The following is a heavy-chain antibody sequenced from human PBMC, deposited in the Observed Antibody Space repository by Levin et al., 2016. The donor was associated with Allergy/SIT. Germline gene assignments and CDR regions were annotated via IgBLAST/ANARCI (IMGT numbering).Heavy chain of an antibody. Sequence: WIRQPPGKGLEWIGSIYYSGSTYYNPSLKSRVTISVDTSKNQFSLKLSSVTAADTAVYYCASGLAVAGIYYFDYWGQGTLVTVSS. J-gene: IGHJ4*02. CDR3: ASGLAVAGIYYFDY. V-gene: IGHV4-39*01. D-gene: IGHD6-19*01. CDR2: IYYSGST.